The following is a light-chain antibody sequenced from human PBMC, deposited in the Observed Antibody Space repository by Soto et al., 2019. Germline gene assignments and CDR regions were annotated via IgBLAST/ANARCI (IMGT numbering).Light chain of an antibody. V-gene: IGLV1-44*01. CDR2: SNN. CDR1: SSNIGSNT. Sequence: QSVLTQPPSASGTPGQRVTISCSGSSSNIGSNTVNWYQQLPGTAPKLLIYSNNQLPSGVPDRFSGSKSGTSASLAISGLQSEDEADYYCAAWDDSLNGVVFGGGTKLAV. J-gene: IGLJ2*01. CDR3: AAWDDSLNGVV.